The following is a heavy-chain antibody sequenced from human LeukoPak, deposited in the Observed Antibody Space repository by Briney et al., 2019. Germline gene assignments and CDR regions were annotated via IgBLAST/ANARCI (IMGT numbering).Heavy chain of an antibody. D-gene: IGHD4-17*01. J-gene: IGHJ5*02. CDR2: MNPNSGNT. Sequence: ASVKVSCKASGYTFTSYDINRVRQATGQGLEWMGWMNPNSGNTGYAQKFQGRVTITRNTSISTAYMELSSLRSEDTAVYYCARASAYGDYGFDPWGQGTLVTVSS. V-gene: IGHV1-8*03. CDR3: ARASAYGDYGFDP. CDR1: GYTFTSYD.